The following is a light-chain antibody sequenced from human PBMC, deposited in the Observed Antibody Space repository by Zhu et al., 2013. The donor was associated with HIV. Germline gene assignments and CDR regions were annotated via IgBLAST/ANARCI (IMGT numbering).Light chain of an antibody. CDR1: QTISTN. J-gene: IGKJ2*01. CDR3: QQYNSRPFN. CDR2: GAS. V-gene: IGKV3-15*01. Sequence: EILMTQSPATLSVSPGERATLSCRASQTISTNLAWYQQKPGQAPRLLIFGASTGAPGIPARFSGSGSGTDFSLTINSLHSEDFAIYYCQQYNSRPFNFGQGTRLEIK.